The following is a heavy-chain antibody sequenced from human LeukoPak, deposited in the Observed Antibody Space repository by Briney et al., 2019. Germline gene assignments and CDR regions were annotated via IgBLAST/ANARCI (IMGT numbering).Heavy chain of an antibody. D-gene: IGHD6-19*01. J-gene: IGHJ4*02. Sequence: GTSVKVSCKASGFAFTSSAMQWVRQARGQRLEWIGWIVVGSGNTNYAQKFQERVTITRDMSTSTAYMELSSLRSEETAVYYCAVAGTKSHDYWGQGTLVTVSS. CDR2: IVVGSGNT. CDR1: GFAFTSSA. CDR3: AVAGTKSHDY. V-gene: IGHV1-58*02.